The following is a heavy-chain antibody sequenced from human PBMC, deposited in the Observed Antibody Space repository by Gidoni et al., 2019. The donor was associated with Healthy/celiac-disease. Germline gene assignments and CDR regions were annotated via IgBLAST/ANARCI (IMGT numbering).Heavy chain of an antibody. CDR2: ISSSGSTI. D-gene: IGHD4-17*01. Sequence: EVQLVESGGGLVQPGGSLRLSCAASGFTFSSSEMNWVRQAPGKGLEWFSFISSSGSTIYYADSVKGRFTISRDNAKNSLYLQMNSLRAEDTAVYYCARFSGDYGGYFDYWGQGTLVTVSS. CDR1: GFTFSSSE. V-gene: IGHV3-48*03. J-gene: IGHJ4*02. CDR3: ARFSGDYGGYFDY.